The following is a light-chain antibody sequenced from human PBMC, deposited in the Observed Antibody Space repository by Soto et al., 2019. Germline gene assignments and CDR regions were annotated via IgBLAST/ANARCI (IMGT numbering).Light chain of an antibody. J-gene: IGKJ1*01. CDR2: AAS. CDR1: QSLLHSNGYNY. Sequence: MTQSPLSLPVTPGEPASISCRSSQSLLHSNGYNYLGWYQQKPGKAPKRLIYAASSLQSGVPSRFSGSGSGTEFTLTISSLQPEDFATYYCLQHNSYPWTFGQGTKVDIK. V-gene: IGKV1-17*01. CDR3: LQHNSYPWT.